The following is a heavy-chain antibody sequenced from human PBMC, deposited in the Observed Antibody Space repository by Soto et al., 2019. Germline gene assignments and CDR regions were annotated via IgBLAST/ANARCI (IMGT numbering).Heavy chain of an antibody. CDR2: ISGSGGST. J-gene: IGHJ6*03. CDR1: GFTFSSYA. CDR3: AKDNSAQSYYYYYYMDV. V-gene: IGHV3-23*01. Sequence: EVQLLESGGGLVQPGGSLRLSCAASGFTFSSYAMSWVRQAPGKGLEWVSAISGSGGSTYYADSVKGRFTISRGNSKNTLYLQMNSLRAEDTAVYYCAKDNSAQSYYYYYYMDVWGKGTTVTVSS. D-gene: IGHD4-4*01.